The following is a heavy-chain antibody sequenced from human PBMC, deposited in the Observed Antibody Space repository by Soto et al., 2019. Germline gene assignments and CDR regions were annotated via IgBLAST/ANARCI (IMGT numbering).Heavy chain of an antibody. CDR2: ISWNSGSI. D-gene: IGHD6-13*01. V-gene: IGHV3-9*01. Sequence: GGSLRLSCAASGFTFDDYAMHWVRQAPGKGPEWVSGISWNSGSIGYADSVKGRFTISRDDAKNSLYLQMNSLRAEDTALYYCAKDIAAAGVHFDYWGQGTLVTVSS. CDR1: GFTFDDYA. J-gene: IGHJ4*02. CDR3: AKDIAAAGVHFDY.